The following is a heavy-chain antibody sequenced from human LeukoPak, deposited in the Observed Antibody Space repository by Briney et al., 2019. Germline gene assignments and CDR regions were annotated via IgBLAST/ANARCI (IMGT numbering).Heavy chain of an antibody. V-gene: IGHV3-23*01. CDR2: ISASGHAT. CDR1: GFTFSSYA. Sequence: PGGSLRLSCAASGFTFSSYAMSWVCQAPGKGLEAPGKGLEWVSTISASGHATYYPDSVRGRFTISRDNSKSTLHLQMDSLRAEDSALYYCAKWPEGATPKFHHWGQGTLVTVSS. J-gene: IGHJ4*02. D-gene: IGHD1-26*01. CDR3: AKWPEGATPKFHH.